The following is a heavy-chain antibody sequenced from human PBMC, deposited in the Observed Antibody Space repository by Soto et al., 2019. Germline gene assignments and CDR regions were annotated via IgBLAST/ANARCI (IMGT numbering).Heavy chain of an antibody. CDR3: ARQEQQASSNWFDP. J-gene: IGHJ5*02. CDR1: GYSFTNHW. Sequence: PGESLKISCKGSGYSFTNHWIGWVRQMPGKGLEWMGIIYPADSDTRYSPSFQGQVTITVDKSISTAYLQWSSLKASDTAMYYCARQEQQASSNWFDPWGQGTLVTVSS. D-gene: IGHD1-1*01. CDR2: IYPADSDT. V-gene: IGHV5-51*01.